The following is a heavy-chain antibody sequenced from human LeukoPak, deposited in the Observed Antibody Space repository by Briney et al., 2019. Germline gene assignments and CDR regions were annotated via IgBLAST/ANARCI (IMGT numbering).Heavy chain of an antibody. CDR3: ARVVDDAFDI. J-gene: IGHJ3*02. CDR2: IYYSGST. V-gene: IGHV4-59*01. CDR1: GGSISSYY. Sequence: SETLSLTCTVSGGSISSYYWSWIRQPPGKGLEWIGYIYYSGSTNYNPSLKSRVTISVDTSKNQFSLKLSSVTAADTAVYYCARVVDDAFDIWGQGTMVTVSS.